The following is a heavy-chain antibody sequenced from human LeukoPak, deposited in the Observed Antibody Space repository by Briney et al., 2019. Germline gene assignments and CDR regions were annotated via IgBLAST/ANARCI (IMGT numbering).Heavy chain of an antibody. J-gene: IGHJ4*02. CDR3: ARSSRELGGYAPWELMPPFDY. Sequence: GGSLRPSCAASGFTFSSYNMNWVRQAPGQGLEWVSSITSGSSYIYYADSVKGRFTISRDNAKNSLYLQMNSLRAEDTAVYYCARSSRELGGYAPWELMPPFDYWGQGTLVTVSS. V-gene: IGHV3-21*01. CDR2: ITSGSSYI. CDR1: GFTFSSYN. D-gene: IGHD1-7*01.